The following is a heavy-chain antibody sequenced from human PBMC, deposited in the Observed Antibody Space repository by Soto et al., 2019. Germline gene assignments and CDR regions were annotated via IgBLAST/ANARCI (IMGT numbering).Heavy chain of an antibody. Sequence: SETLSLTCAVYGGSFSGYYWSWIRQPPGKGLEWIGEINHSGSTNYNPSLKSRVTISVDTSKNQFSLKLRSVTAADTAVYYCAGAKVEAVYYYGMDVWGQGPRVTFYS. D-gene: IGHD2-15*01. J-gene: IGHJ6*01. CDR2: INHSGST. CDR1: GGSFSGYY. CDR3: AGAKVEAVYYYGMDV. V-gene: IGHV4-34*01.